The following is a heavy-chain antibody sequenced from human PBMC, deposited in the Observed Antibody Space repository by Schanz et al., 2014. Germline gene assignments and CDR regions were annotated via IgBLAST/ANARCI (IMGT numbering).Heavy chain of an antibody. J-gene: IGHJ4*02. CDR3: ARPPHDSSGYYPFDY. V-gene: IGHV3-23*05. CDR2: VSSRSDEI. CDR1: TFTFDHYA. D-gene: IGHD3-22*01. Sequence: EVQLLESGGGLVQPGGSLRLSCSASTFTFDHYAMTWVRQAPGKGLEWVAAVSSRSDEIKYADSVRGRFTISRDNAKNSLYLQMNSLRAEDTAVYYCARPPHDSSGYYPFDYWGQGTLVTVSS.